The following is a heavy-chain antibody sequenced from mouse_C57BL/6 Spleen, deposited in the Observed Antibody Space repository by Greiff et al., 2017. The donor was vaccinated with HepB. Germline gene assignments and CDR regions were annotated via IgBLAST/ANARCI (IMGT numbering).Heavy chain of an antibody. V-gene: IGHV3-6*01. J-gene: IGHJ2*01. CDR3: ARGEENDY. CDR2: ISYDGSN. CDR1: GYSITSGYY. Sequence: VQLQQSGPGLVKPSQSLSLTCSVAGYSITSGYYWNWIRQFPGNKLEWMGYISYDGSNNYNPSLKNRISITRDTSKNQFFLKLNSVTTEDTATYYCARGEENDYWGQGTTLTVSS.